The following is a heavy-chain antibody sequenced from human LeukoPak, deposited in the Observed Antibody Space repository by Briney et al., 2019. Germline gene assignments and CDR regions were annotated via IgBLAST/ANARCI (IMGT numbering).Heavy chain of an antibody. Sequence: SDTLSLTCAVSGYSMISNNWWGWIRQPPGKGLEWIGYIYYTGGTYYNPSLKSRVTMSVDTSKNQFSLKLSSVTALDTAVYYCARRLTDSWYFDLWGRGTPVTVSS. CDR3: ARRLTDSWYFDL. CDR1: GYSMISNNW. D-gene: IGHD2-21*02. CDR2: IYYTGGT. V-gene: IGHV4-28*01. J-gene: IGHJ2*01.